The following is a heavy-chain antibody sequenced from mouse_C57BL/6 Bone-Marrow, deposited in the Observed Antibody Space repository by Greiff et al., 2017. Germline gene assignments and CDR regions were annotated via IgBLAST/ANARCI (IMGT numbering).Heavy chain of an antibody. CDR1: GYTFPSYW. J-gene: IGHJ1*03. D-gene: IGHD1-1*01. CDR2: INPSNGGP. Sequence: QVQLKQPGTELVKPGASVKLSCKASGYTFPSYWMHWVKQRPGQGLEWIGNINPSNGGPNYNEKFKSKATLTVDKSSSTAYMQLSSLTSEDSAVYYCARDYYGSSWYFDVWGTGTTVTVSS. CDR3: ARDYYGSSWYFDV. V-gene: IGHV1-53*01.